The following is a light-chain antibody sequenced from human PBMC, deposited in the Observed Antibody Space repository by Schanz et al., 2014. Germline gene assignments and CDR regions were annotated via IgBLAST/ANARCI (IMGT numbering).Light chain of an antibody. CDR3: QSYDSSLSGYV. CDR1: TSNIGSNF. J-gene: IGLJ1*01. Sequence: QSVLTQPPSVSAAPGQKVTISCSGNTSNIGSNFVSWYQQLPGTAPKLLIYGNSNRPSGVPDRFSGSKSGTSASLAITGLQAEDEADYYCQSYDSSLSGYVFGTGTKLTVL. V-gene: IGLV1-40*01. CDR2: GNS.